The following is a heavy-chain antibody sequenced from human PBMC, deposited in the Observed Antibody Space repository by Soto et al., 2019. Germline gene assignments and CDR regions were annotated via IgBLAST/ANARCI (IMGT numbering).Heavy chain of an antibody. V-gene: IGHV1-8*01. Sequence: QVQLVQSGAEVEKPGASVKVSCKASGYTFTSYEINWVRQATGQGLEYLGWMNPNSGKTAYVQKFQGRVTMTWDTSITTAYMELSSLRSEDTAVYFCARGIKYGAYSRWFDPWGQGTLVTVSS. CDR2: MNPNSGKT. CDR1: GYTFTSYE. D-gene: IGHD4-17*01. J-gene: IGHJ5*02. CDR3: ARGIKYGAYSRWFDP.